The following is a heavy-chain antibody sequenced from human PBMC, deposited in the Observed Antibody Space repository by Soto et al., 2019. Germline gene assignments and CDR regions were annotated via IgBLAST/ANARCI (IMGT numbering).Heavy chain of an antibody. D-gene: IGHD3-22*01. CDR2: ITPLFGTA. CDR3: ARQFDYDTSGYYYAY. Sequence: SVKVSCKASGGAFSGNTVSWVRQAPGQGLEWMGGITPLFGTASYAQKFQGRVTITADESTNTAYMELSRLRSEDTAVYYCARQFDYDTSGYYYAYWGQGTLVTVSS. V-gene: IGHV1-69*13. CDR1: GGAFSGNT. J-gene: IGHJ4*02.